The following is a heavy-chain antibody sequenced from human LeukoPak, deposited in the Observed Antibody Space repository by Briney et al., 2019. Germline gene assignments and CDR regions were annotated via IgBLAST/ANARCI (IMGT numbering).Heavy chain of an antibody. CDR2: ISPDDSDI. CDR3: ARRAGGSLDY. D-gene: IGHD1-26*01. V-gene: IGHV5-51*01. J-gene: IGHJ4*02. Sequence: GESLKISCKGSGFSFSDYWIGWVRQLPGKGLEWMGSISPDDSDIKYSPSFRGLVTISIDKSISTAYLQWSSLKASDTAMYYCARRAGGSLDYWGQGTLVTVSS. CDR1: GFSFSDYW.